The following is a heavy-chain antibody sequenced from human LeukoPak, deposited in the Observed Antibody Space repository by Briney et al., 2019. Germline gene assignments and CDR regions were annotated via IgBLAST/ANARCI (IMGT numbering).Heavy chain of an antibody. CDR2: INHSGSI. J-gene: IGHJ5*02. CDR1: GGSFSGYY. Sequence: SETLSLTCAVYGGSFSGYYWSWIRQPPGKGLEWIGEINHSGSINYNPSLKSRVTISVDTSKNQFSLKLSSVTAADTAVYYCARDLVVVAATGWFDPWGQGTLVTVSS. D-gene: IGHD2-15*01. V-gene: IGHV4-34*01. CDR3: ARDLVVVAATGWFDP.